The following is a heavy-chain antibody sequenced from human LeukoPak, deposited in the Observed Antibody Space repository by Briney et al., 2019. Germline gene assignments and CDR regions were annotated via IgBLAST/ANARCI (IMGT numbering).Heavy chain of an antibody. CDR2: INANSGGT. D-gene: IGHD2/OR15-2a*01. CDR1: GYTFTGYY. J-gene: IGHJ5*02. V-gene: IGHV1-2*02. CDR3: ARKYYILTGQSNLFDP. Sequence: AAVKVSCKASGYTFTGYYLQWVRQAPGQGLEWMGWINANSGGTKYPQKFQGRVTMTRDTSISTAYLGVSRLRSDDTAVYYCARKYYILTGQSNLFDPWGQGTLVTVSS.